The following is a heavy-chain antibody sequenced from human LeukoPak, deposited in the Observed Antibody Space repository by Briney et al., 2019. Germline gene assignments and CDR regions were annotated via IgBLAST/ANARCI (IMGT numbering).Heavy chain of an antibody. D-gene: IGHD1-26*01. Sequence: SETLSLTCTVSGGSISSYYWSWIRQPPGKGLEWIGYIYYSGSTNYNPSLKSRVTISVDTSKNQFSLKLSSVTAADTAVYYCARLGMGATKSAFDIWGQGTMVTVSS. J-gene: IGHJ3*02. CDR1: GGSISSYY. CDR3: ARLGMGATKSAFDI. CDR2: IYYSGST. V-gene: IGHV4-59*01.